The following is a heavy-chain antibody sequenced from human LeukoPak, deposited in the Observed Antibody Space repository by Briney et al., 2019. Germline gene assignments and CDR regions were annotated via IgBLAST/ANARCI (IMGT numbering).Heavy chain of an antibody. CDR2: SISNLGIA. CDR1: GCTFSSYN. J-gene: IGHJ6*02. V-gene: IGHV1-69*10. D-gene: IGHD2-2*02. CDR3: ARDCDIVVVPAAIRYCYYGMDV. Sequence: SVNVTCKASGCTFSSYNISWVRQPPAREGEGMGGSISNLGIANYDQKLQGRVTITADKSTRTAYTELSSLRYEDTAVYYCARDCDIVVVPAAIRYCYYGMDVWGQGTTVTVSS.